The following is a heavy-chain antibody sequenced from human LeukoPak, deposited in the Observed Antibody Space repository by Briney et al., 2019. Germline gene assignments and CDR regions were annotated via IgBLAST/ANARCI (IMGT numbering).Heavy chain of an antibody. CDR2: IYYSGST. J-gene: IGHJ6*03. Sequence: SETLSLTCTVSGYSISSGYYWGWIRQPPGKGLEWIGSIYYSGSTYYNPSLKSRVTISVDTSKNQFSLKLSSVTAADTAVYYCARQGGASATHYYYYYYMDVWGKGTTVTVSS. D-gene: IGHD2-15*01. CDR3: ARQGGASATHYYYYYYMDV. V-gene: IGHV4-38-2*02. CDR1: GYSISSGYY.